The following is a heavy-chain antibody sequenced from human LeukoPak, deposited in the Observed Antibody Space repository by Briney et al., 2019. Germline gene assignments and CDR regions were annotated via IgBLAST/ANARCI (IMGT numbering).Heavy chain of an antibody. D-gene: IGHD3-3*01. CDR2: ISWNSGSI. CDR1: GFTFDDYA. CDR3: AKAGIGGFWSGYYTTFDY. V-gene: IGHV3-9*01. Sequence: GRSLRLSCAASGFTFDDYAMHWVRQAPGKGLEWVSGISWNSGSIGYADSVKGRFTISRDNAKNSLYLQMNSLRAEDTALYYCAKAGIGGFWSGYYTTFDYWGQGTLVTVSS. J-gene: IGHJ4*02.